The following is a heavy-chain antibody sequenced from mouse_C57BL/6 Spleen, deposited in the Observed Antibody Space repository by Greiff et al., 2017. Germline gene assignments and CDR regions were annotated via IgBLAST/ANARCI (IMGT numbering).Heavy chain of an antibody. V-gene: IGHV5-9-1*02. CDR2: ISSGGDYI. D-gene: IGHD1-1*01. CDR1: GFTFSSYA. CDR3: TRDYYYGSSYQGYYAMDY. Sequence: EVMLVESGEGLVKPGGSLKLSCAASGFTFSSYAMSWVRQTPEKRLEWVAYISSGGDYIYYADTVKGRFTISRDNARNTLYLQMSSLKSEDTAMYYCTRDYYYGSSYQGYYAMDYWGQGTSVTVSS. J-gene: IGHJ4*01.